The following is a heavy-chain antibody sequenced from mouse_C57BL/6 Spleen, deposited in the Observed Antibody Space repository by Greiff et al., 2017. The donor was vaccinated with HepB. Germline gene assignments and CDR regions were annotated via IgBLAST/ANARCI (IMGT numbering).Heavy chain of an antibody. D-gene: IGHD2-3*01. CDR3: ARVGWLLRGAWFAY. V-gene: IGHV5-4*03. J-gene: IGHJ3*01. CDR1: GFTFSSYA. Sequence: DVMLVESGGGLVKPGGSLKLSCAASGFTFSSYAMSWVRQTPEKRLEWVATISDGGSYTYYPDNVKGRFTISRDNAKNNLYLQMSQLKSEDTAMYYCARVGWLLRGAWFAYWGQGTLVTVSA. CDR2: ISDGGSYT.